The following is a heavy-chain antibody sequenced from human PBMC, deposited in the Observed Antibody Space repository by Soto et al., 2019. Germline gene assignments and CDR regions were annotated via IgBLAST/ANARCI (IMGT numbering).Heavy chain of an antibody. J-gene: IGHJ4*02. D-gene: IGHD3-10*02. Sequence: PKPHTNTVSEGYITSGGHCRSLNSQCPGKGLEWSGHIYDSGNMYFYNPSLKSRVTISADSSRNQFSLSLSSLTAADTAVYYCAGVDHMGYFSVLTDFWGQGILVTVSS. V-gene: IGHV4-31*03. CDR1: EGYITSGGHC. CDR3: AGVDHMGYFSVLTDF. CDR2: IYDSGNM.